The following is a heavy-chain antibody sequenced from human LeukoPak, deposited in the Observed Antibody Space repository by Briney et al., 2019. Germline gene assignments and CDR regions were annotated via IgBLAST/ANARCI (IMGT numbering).Heavy chain of an antibody. CDR3: ARSSSSATGIDY. V-gene: IGHV1-69*04. Sequence: SVKVSCKASGGTFSSYAISWVRQAPGQGLEWMGRIIPILGIANYAQKFQGRVTITADKSTSTAYMELSSLRSEDTAVYYCARSSSSATGIDYWGQGTLVTVSS. J-gene: IGHJ4*02. D-gene: IGHD6-6*01. CDR2: IIPILGIA. CDR1: GGTFSSYA.